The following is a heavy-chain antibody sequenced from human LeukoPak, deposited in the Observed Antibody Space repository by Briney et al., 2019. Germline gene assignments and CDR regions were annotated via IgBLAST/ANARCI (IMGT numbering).Heavy chain of an antibody. CDR1: GFTFSSYE. CDR3: AEWDCSSTSCYVH. D-gene: IGHD2-2*01. CDR2: ISSSGSTI. V-gene: IGHV3-48*03. Sequence: GGSLRLSCAASGFTFSSYEMNWVRQAPGKGLEWVSYISSSGSTIYYADSVKGRFTISRDNAKNSLYLQMNSLRAEDTAVYYCAEWDCSSTSCYVHWGQGTLVTVSS. J-gene: IGHJ4*02.